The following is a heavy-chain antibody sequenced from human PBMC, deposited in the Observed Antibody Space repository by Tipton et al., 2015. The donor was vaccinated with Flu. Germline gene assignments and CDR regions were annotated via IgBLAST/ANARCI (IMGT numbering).Heavy chain of an antibody. CDR3: ARPRGIAAAGTGVGWFDP. CDR2: IYHSGST. Sequence: TLSLTCTVSGYSISSGYYWGWIRQPPGKGLEWIGSIYHSGSTYYNPSLKSRVAISVDTSKNQFSLKLSSVTAADTAVYYCARPRGIAAAGTGVGWFDPWGQGTLVTVSS. J-gene: IGHJ5*02. V-gene: IGHV4-38-2*02. D-gene: IGHD6-13*01. CDR1: GYSISSGYY.